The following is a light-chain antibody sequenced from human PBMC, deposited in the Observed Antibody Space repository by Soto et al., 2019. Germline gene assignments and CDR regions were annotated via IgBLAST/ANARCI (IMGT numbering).Light chain of an antibody. CDR2: GAS. CDR3: QQYNNWPPYT. J-gene: IGKJ2*01. CDR1: QNIGSN. Sequence: EVVMTQSPATLSASPGERVILSCRAIQNIGSNLAWYQQRPGQAPRLLMYGASTRATETPASFSGSGSATDFTLTISSLQSEDFAVYYCQQYNNWPPYTFGQGTKLEIQ. V-gene: IGKV3-15*01.